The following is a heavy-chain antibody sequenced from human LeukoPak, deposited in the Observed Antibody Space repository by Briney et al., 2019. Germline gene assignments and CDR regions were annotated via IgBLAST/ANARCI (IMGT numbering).Heavy chain of an antibody. V-gene: IGHV1-69*05. CDR3: ASVKHDYSKGYYYYYMDV. CDR2: IIPIFGTA. D-gene: IGHD4-11*01. Sequence: ASVKVSCKASGYTFTSYDINWVRQAPGQGLEWMGGIIPIFGTANYAQKFQGRVTITTDESTSTAYMELSSLRSEDTAVYYCASVKHDYSKGYYYYYMDVWGKGTTVTVSS. CDR1: GYTFTSYD. J-gene: IGHJ6*03.